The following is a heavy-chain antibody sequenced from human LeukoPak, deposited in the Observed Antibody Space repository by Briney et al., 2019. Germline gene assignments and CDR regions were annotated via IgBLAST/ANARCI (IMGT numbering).Heavy chain of an antibody. V-gene: IGHV3-23*01. D-gene: IGHD3-22*01. CDR2: ISGSGMTT. Sequence: GGSLRPSCAASGLTFNNYAMSWVRQAPGKGLEWVSAISGSGMTTYYADSVKGRFTISRDNSKNTLYLQMNSLRAEDTAVYYCAKRDSSGYSHYFDYWGQGTLVTVSS. CDR3: AKRDSSGYSHYFDY. J-gene: IGHJ4*02. CDR1: GLTFNNYA.